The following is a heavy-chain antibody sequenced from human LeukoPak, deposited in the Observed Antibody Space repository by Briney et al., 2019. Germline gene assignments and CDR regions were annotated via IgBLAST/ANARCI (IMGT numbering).Heavy chain of an antibody. V-gene: IGHV3-23*01. Sequence: GGSLRLSCAASGFTFSSYAMSRVRQAPGKGLEWVSAISGSGGSTYYADSVKGRFTISRDNSKNTLYLQMNSLRAEDTAVYYCAKDLNVTVTSHGYYYGMDVWGQGTTVTVSS. CDR1: GFTFSSYA. CDR3: AKDLNVTVTSHGYYYGMDV. CDR2: ISGSGGST. D-gene: IGHD4-17*01. J-gene: IGHJ6*02.